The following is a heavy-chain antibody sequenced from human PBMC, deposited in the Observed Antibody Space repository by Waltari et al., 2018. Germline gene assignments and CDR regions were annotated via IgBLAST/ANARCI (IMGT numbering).Heavy chain of an antibody. V-gene: IGHV4-38-2*01. J-gene: IGHJ3*02. CDR3: ARGSAPADAFDI. CDR2: IYHNGST. Sequence: QVQLQESGPGLVKPSETLSLTCAVSGYSISSGYYWGWIRQPPGKGLEWIGSIYHNGSTYYNPSLKSRVTISVDTSKNQFSLKLSSVTAADTAVYYCARGSAPADAFDIWGQGTMVTVSS. D-gene: IGHD3-10*01. CDR1: GYSISSGYY.